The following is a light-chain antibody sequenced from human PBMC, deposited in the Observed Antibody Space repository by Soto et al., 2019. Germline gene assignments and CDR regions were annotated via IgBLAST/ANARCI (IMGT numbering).Light chain of an antibody. CDR3: QQYATSPTPT. J-gene: IGKJ1*01. Sequence: EIVLTQSPCTLSLSPGERATLSCRAGQSVSSNYLAWYQQKPGQAPRLLIYGASSRATGIPDRFSGSGSGTDFTPTISRLQPEDFAVYYCQQYATSPTPTFGQGTKVEIK. CDR1: QSVSSNY. CDR2: GAS. V-gene: IGKV3-20*01.